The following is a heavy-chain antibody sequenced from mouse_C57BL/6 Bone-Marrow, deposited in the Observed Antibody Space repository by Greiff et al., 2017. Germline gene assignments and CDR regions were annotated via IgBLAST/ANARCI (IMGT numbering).Heavy chain of an antibody. D-gene: IGHD3-1*01. V-gene: IGHV1-63*01. Sequence: QVQLKESGAELVRPGTSVKMSCKASGYTFTNYWIGWAKQRPGPGLAWIGDIYPGGGYTNYNETFKGKANLNADKSASTAYMQFSSLTSEDSAIYYCAREGAFYYARDYWGQGTSVTVSS. CDR2: IYPGGGYT. CDR1: GYTFTNYW. J-gene: IGHJ4*01. CDR3: AREGAFYYARDY.